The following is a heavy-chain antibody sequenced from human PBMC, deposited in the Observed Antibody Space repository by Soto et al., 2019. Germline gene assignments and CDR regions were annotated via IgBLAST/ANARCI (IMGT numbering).Heavy chain of an antibody. Sequence: SVKVSCKASGFTFTSSAVQWVRQARGQRLEWIGWIVVGSGNTNYAQKFQERVTITRDMSTSTAYMELSSLRSGDTAVYYCAAGYSYALYYYYGMDVWGQGTTVTVSS. D-gene: IGHD5-18*01. V-gene: IGHV1-58*01. CDR1: GFTFTSSA. CDR3: AAGYSYALYYYYGMDV. CDR2: IVVGSGNT. J-gene: IGHJ6*02.